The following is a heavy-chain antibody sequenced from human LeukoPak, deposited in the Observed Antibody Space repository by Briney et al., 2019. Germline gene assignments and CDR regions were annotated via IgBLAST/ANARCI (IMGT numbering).Heavy chain of an antibody. V-gene: IGHV1-2*02. J-gene: IGHJ4*02. CDR3: ARDEEYCGGDCYSNFSDY. D-gene: IGHD2-21*01. CDR1: GYTFTGYY. Sequence: GASVKVSCKASGYTFTGYYMHWVRQAPGQGPEWMGWINPNSGGTNYAQKFQGRVTMTRDTSISTAYMELSRLRSDDTAVYYCARDEEYCGGDCYSNFSDYWGQGTLVTVSS. CDR2: INPNSGGT.